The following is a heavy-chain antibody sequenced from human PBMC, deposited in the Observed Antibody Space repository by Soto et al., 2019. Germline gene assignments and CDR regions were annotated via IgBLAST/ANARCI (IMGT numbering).Heavy chain of an antibody. Sequence: SQTLSLTCPVSFGSISGGGHYWGFLRQPPWKGLEWIGFMYYTGDTYYNPSLKSRLSISVDTSMNQFSLELTSVTAADTAVYYCASSDPYYFFEYWGLGTLVTVSS. J-gene: IGHJ4*02. D-gene: IGHD2-21*01. CDR1: FGSISGGGHY. CDR2: MYYTGDT. CDR3: ASSDPYYFFEY. V-gene: IGHV4-31*03.